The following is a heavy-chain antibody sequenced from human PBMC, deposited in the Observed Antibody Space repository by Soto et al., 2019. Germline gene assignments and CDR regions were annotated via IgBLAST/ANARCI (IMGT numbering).Heavy chain of an antibody. CDR1: GFPFNNYG. J-gene: IGHJ4*02. CDR2: VRRRDYT. V-gene: IGHV3-21*01. D-gene: IGHD2-2*01. Sequence: WGSLRLSCTVSGFPFNNYGINWVRQAPGKRLECVSSVRRRDYTYYSDSVKGRFTICRDNAKNSVSLQMNTLRVEDTAVYYCAREDSIIIPAVSDFWGQGTLVTVSS. CDR3: AREDSIIIPAVSDF.